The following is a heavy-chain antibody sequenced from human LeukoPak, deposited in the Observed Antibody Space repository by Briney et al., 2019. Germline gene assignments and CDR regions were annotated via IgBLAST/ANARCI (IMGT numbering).Heavy chain of an antibody. Sequence: KSGGSLRLSCAASGFTFSSYAMNWVRQAPGKGLEWVSSITTSSSYIYYADSVKGRFTISRDDAKNSLYLQVNSLRAEDTAVYYCARDPAAAGTVWFDPWGQGTLVTVSS. J-gene: IGHJ5*02. CDR1: GFTFSSYA. D-gene: IGHD6-13*01. V-gene: IGHV3-21*01. CDR3: ARDPAAAGTVWFDP. CDR2: ITTSSSYI.